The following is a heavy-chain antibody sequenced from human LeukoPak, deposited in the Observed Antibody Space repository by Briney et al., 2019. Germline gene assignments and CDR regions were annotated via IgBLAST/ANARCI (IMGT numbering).Heavy chain of an antibody. Sequence: GGSLRLSCAGSGFTVSTNYMNWVRQAPGKGLEWVSVFYSGGSTYYADSVKGRFTISRDNSKNTLFLQMNSLRAEDTAVCFCAKDQSIVVVSGLRNDAYLDSWGQGTLVTVSS. D-gene: IGHD2-15*01. CDR1: GFTVSTNY. CDR2: FYSGGST. V-gene: IGHV3-53*01. CDR3: AKDQSIVVVSGLRNDAYLDS. J-gene: IGHJ4*02.